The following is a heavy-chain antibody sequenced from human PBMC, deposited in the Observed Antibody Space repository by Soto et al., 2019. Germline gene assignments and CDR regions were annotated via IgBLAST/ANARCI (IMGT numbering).Heavy chain of an antibody. J-gene: IGHJ4*02. D-gene: IGHD1-7*01. CDR3: STVGSITATITPFDY. CDR1: DLTFSNTW. V-gene: IGHV3-15*07. Sequence: EVHLVESGGGLVKPGGSLRLSCAASDLTFSNTWMNWVRKAPGKGLEWVGRIKSIVDGGTTDYAVPVKGRFTIARDDAEDTVFLQMNSLKIEDTAVYYCSTVGSITATITPFDYWGQGSLVTVSS. CDR2: IKSIVDGGTT.